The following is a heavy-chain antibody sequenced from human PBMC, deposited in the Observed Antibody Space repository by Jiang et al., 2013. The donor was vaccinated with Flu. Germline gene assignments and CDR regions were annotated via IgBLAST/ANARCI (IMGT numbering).Heavy chain of an antibody. Sequence: SSVKVSCKASGDTFANYGITWVRQAPGQGLEWVGGMNPSFGTTYYAQRLQGRVMITADKSTSTVYMELSSLRSDDTAIYYCARVKDDYGNFANWFDPWGQGTLVTVSS. CDR2: MNPSFGTT. J-gene: IGHJ5*02. V-gene: IGHV1-69*06. CDR3: ARVKDDYGNFANWFDP. CDR1: GDTFANYG. D-gene: IGHD4-17*01.